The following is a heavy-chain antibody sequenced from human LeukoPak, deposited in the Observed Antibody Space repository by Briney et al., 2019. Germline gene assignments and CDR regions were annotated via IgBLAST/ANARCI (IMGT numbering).Heavy chain of an antibody. CDR1: GFIFSSFT. V-gene: IGHV3-21*01. CDR2: ISSSSSYI. J-gene: IGHJ4*02. D-gene: IGHD1-26*01. CDR3: ARGSRIVGAPPDY. Sequence: NPGGSLRLSCAASGFIFSSFTMNWVRQAPGKGLEWVSSISSSSSYIYSGDSVQGRFTISRDNAKNSLYLQMNSLRAEDTAVYYCARGSRIVGAPPDYWGRGILVTVSS.